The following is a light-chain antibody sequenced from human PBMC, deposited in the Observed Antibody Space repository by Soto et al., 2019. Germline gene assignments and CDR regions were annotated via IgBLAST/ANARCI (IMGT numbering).Light chain of an antibody. CDR2: GAS. Sequence: EIVLTQSPGTLSLSPGERATLSCRASQSVSSSYLAWYQQKGGQAPRLLIYGASSRATGIPDRLSGSGSGTDFTRTISRLEPEDFAVYYCQQYVRSPWTFGQGMKVEIK. CDR3: QQYVRSPWT. J-gene: IGKJ1*01. CDR1: QSVSSSY. V-gene: IGKV3-20*01.